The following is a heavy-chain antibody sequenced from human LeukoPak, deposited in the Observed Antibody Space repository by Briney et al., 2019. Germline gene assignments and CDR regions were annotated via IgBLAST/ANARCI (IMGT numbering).Heavy chain of an antibody. V-gene: IGHV1-18*01. CDR1: GYTFTSYD. CDR2: ISAYNGNT. J-gene: IGHJ5*02. CDR3: ARDHSGQLVVMYNWFDP. D-gene: IGHD6-6*01. Sequence: ASVKVSCKASGYTFTSYDINWVRQAPGQGLEWMGWISAYNGNTNYAQKLQGRVTMTTDTSTSTAYMELRSLRSDDTAVYYCARDHSGQLVVMYNWFDPWGQGTLVTVSS.